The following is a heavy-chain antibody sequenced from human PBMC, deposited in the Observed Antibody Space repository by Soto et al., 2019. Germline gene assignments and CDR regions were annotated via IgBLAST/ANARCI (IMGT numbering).Heavy chain of an antibody. CDR1: GVTFSSYS. CDR3: ARDRARNYDILTGYYYYYYGMDV. Sequence: GGSLRVCCAASGVTFSSYSMNWVRQATGKGLEWVSSISSSSSYIYYADSVKGRFTISRDNAKNSLYLQMNSLRAEDTAVYYCARDRARNYDILTGYYYYYYGMDVWGQGTTVTVSS. J-gene: IGHJ6*02. D-gene: IGHD3-9*01. CDR2: ISSSSSYI. V-gene: IGHV3-21*01.